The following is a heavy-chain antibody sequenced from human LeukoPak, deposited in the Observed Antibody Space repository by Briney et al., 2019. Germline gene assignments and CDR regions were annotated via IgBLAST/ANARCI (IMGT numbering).Heavy chain of an antibody. Sequence: PGGSLRLSGAASGFTFSSYAMHWVRQAPGKGLEWVAVISYDGSNKYYADSVKGRFTISRDNSKNTLYLQMNSLRAEDTAVYYCVSRGVRIQLSLGDMDVWGKGTTVTVSS. D-gene: IGHD5-18*01. J-gene: IGHJ6*03. CDR2: ISYDGSNK. CDR3: VSRGVRIQLSLGDMDV. CDR1: GFTFSSYA. V-gene: IGHV3-30*04.